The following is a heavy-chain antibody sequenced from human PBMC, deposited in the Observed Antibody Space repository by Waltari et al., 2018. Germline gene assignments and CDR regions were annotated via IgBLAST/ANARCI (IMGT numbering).Heavy chain of an antibody. V-gene: IGHV3-66*02. CDR1: GFTVSSNP. CDR2: IYDAGST. CDR3: ARARDEETAMVYFDR. Sequence: EVQLVESGGGLVHPGGSLRLSCAAAGFTVSSNPMSWVRQAPGKGLEWVSLIYDAGSTYYPDSVRGRFTISRDNSKNTVHLQMNSLRVEDTAIYYCARARDEETAMVYFDRWGQGTLVSVSS. J-gene: IGHJ4*02. D-gene: IGHD5-18*01.